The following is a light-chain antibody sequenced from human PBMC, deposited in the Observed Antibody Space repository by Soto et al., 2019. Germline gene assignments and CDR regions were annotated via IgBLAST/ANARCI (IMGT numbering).Light chain of an antibody. CDR3: QQYDSSPIT. Sequence: IVLTQSPVTLSFSPGDRATLSCSSSQSVSSSYLAWYQQKPGQAPSLLIYGASRRATGIPDRFSGSGSGTDFTLTISRLEPEDFAVYYCQQYDSSPITFGQGTRLEIK. J-gene: IGKJ5*01. CDR2: GAS. V-gene: IGKV3-20*01. CDR1: QSVSSSY.